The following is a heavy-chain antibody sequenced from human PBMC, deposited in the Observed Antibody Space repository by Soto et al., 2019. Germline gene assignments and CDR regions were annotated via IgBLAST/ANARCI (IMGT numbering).Heavy chain of an antibody. D-gene: IGHD3-16*02. J-gene: IGHJ3*02. CDR1: GYTFTGYY. CDR2: INPNSGGT. Sequence: GASVTVSCKASGYTFTGYYIHWVRQAPGQGLEWMGSINPNSGGTNYAQKFQGWVTMTRDTSISTAYMELSRLRSDDTSVYYCARDARYRRNAFDIWAQGTMVTVSS. CDR3: ARDARYRRNAFDI. V-gene: IGHV1-2*04.